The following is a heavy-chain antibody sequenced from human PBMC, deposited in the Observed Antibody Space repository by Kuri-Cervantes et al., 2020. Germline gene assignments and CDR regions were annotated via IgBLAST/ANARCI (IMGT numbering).Heavy chain of an antibody. J-gene: IGHJ6*02. Sequence: LSLTCAASGFTFSSYSMNWVRQAPGKGLEWVAVISYDGSNKYYADSVKGRFTISRDNSKNTLYLQMNSLRAEDTAVYYCARENDYSSGYDWDYYYYGMDVWGQGTTVTVSS. CDR3: ARENDYSSGYDWDYYYYGMDV. CDR1: GFTFSSYS. V-gene: IGHV3-30*03. CDR2: ISYDGSNK. D-gene: IGHD5-12*01.